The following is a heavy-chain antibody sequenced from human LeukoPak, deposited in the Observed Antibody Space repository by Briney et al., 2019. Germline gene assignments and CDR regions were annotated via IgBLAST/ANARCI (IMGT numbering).Heavy chain of an antibody. CDR3: ARAGGSYQVFDS. Sequence: SETLSLTCAVYGGSFSGYYWGWIRQPPGKGLEWIGEINHSGSTNYNPSLQSRVTISVDTSKNQFSLKLGSVTAADTAVYYCARAGGSYQVFDSWGQGTLVTVSS. V-gene: IGHV4-34*01. CDR1: GGSFSGYY. J-gene: IGHJ4*02. D-gene: IGHD1-26*01. CDR2: INHSGST.